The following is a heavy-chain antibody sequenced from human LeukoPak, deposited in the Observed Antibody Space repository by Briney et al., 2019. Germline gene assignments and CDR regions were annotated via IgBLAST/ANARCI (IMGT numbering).Heavy chain of an antibody. CDR2: ISYDGSYQ. V-gene: IGHV3-30*18. CDR3: TKGGFKYFDWSYFDY. Sequence: GGSLGLSCAASGFTFSSYAMYWVRQAPGKGLEWVALISYDGSYQYSADSVRGRFTISRDNSRNSLYLQMNSLRAEDTAFYYCTKGGFKYFDWSYFDYWGQGTLVTVSS. CDR1: GFTFSSYA. J-gene: IGHJ4*02. D-gene: IGHD3-9*01.